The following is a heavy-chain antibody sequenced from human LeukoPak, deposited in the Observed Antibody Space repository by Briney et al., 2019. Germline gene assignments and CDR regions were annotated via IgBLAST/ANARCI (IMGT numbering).Heavy chain of an antibody. Sequence: GGSLRLSCVASGFTFSSYWMHWVRQAPGKGLVWVSRINTDGSFTDYADSVKGRFTISRDNAKNTLYLQMNSLRAEDTAVYYCASKWYLTQWGQGTLVTVSS. CDR1: GFTFSSYW. CDR2: INTDGSFT. CDR3: ASKWYLTQ. J-gene: IGHJ4*02. V-gene: IGHV3-74*01. D-gene: IGHD2-2*01.